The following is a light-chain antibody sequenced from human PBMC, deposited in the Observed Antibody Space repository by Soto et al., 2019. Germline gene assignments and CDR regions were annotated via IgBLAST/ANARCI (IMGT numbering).Light chain of an antibody. Sequence: QSVLTQPPSVSGAPGQRVTISCTGSSSNIGAGYDVHWYQQLPGTAPKLLMYGNSNRPSGVPDRFSGSKSGTSASLAITGLQDEDEADYYCQSYYRSLSGYVFGPGTKLTVL. V-gene: IGLV1-40*01. CDR2: GNS. J-gene: IGLJ1*01. CDR3: QSYYRSLSGYV. CDR1: SSNIGAGYD.